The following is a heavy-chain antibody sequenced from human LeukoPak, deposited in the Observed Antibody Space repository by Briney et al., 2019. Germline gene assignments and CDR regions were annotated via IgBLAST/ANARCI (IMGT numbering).Heavy chain of an antibody. CDR2: INPNSGGT. CDR3: ARAYGSGSSYHPDY. V-gene: IGHV1-2*02. Sequence: ASVKVSCKASGGTFTAYYMHWVRQAPGQGLEWMGWINPNSGGTNSSQKLQDRVTLTRDTSISTAYMELGSLRSDDTAIYYCARAYGSGSSYHPDYWGQGTLVTVSS. D-gene: IGHD3-10*01. J-gene: IGHJ4*02. CDR1: GGTFTAYY.